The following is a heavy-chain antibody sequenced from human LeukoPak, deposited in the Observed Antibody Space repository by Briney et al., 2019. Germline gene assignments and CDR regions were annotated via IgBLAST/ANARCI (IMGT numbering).Heavy chain of an antibody. CDR2: IRSSDYTI. D-gene: IGHD3-9*01. CDR3: ARDRDWAFDY. Sequence: PGGSLRLSCAASGFTFTTYSMNWVRQAPGKGLEWISYIRSSDYTILYADSVKGRFTISRDDAKDSLYLQMNNLRDEDTAVYYCARDRDWAFDYWGQGTQVTVST. CDR1: GFTFTTYS. J-gene: IGHJ4*02. V-gene: IGHV3-48*02.